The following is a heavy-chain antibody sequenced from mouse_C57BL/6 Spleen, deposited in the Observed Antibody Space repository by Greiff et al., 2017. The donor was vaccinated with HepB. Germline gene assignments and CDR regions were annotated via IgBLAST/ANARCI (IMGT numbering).Heavy chain of an antibody. Sequence: VQLQQSGAELVKPGASVKLSCTASGFNIKDYYMHWVKQRTEQGLEWIGRIDPEDGETKYAQKFQGKATITADTSSNTAYLQLSSQTSEDTAVYYCARWGDYFDYWGQGTTLTVSS. CDR1: GFNIKDYY. CDR3: ARWGDYFDY. J-gene: IGHJ2*01. CDR2: IDPEDGET. V-gene: IGHV14-2*01.